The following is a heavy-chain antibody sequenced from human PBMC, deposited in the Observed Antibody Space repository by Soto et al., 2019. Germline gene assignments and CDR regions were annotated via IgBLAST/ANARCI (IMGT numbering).Heavy chain of an antibody. D-gene: IGHD3-16*01. CDR2: IKSKTDGGTT. Sequence: GGSLRLSCAASGFTFSNAWMSWVRQAPGKGLEWVGRIKSKTDGGTTDYAAPVKGRFTISRDDSKNTLYLQMNSLKTEDTAVYYCTTAPFREACKGADYWGQGTLVTVSS. J-gene: IGHJ4*02. V-gene: IGHV3-15*01. CDR3: TTAPFREACKGADY. CDR1: GFTFSNAW.